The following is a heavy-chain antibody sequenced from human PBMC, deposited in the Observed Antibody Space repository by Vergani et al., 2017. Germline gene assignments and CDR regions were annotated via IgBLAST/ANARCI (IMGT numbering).Heavy chain of an antibody. CDR2: ISGGGVST. D-gene: IGHD3-10*01. J-gene: IGHJ6*03. V-gene: IGHV3-23*01. Sequence: EVQLLESGGGLVQPGGSLRLSCTVSGFSFNGSAMSWVRQAPRKGLEWVSAISGGGVSTYYADSVKGRVTMSRDNSKNTLYLQMNSLRAEDTAVYYCARDAYGAGSLYYYYYYYMDVWGKGTTVTVSS. CDR3: ARDAYGAGSLYYYYYYYMDV. CDR1: GFSFNGSA.